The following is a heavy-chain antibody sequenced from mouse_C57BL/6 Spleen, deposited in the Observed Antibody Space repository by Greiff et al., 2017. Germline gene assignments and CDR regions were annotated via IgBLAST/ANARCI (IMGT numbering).Heavy chain of an antibody. CDR2: IDPETGGT. CDR3: TRRIPDYYGSSYGYFDV. V-gene: IGHV1-15*01. D-gene: IGHD1-1*01. J-gene: IGHJ1*03. CDR1: GYTFTDYE. Sequence: QVQLKESGAELVRPGASVTLSCKASGYTFTDYEMHWVKQTPVHGLEWIGAIDPETGGTAYNQKFKGKAILTADKSSSTAYMELRSLTSEDSAVYYCTRRIPDYYGSSYGYFDVWGTGTTVTVSS.